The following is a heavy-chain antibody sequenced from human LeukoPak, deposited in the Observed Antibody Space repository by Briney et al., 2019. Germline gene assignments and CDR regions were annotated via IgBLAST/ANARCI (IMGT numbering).Heavy chain of an antibody. CDR3: ARDVVDGDYPLYYGMDV. CDR2: VYSDGTT. J-gene: IGHJ6*02. D-gene: IGHD4-17*01. V-gene: IGHV3-66*02. CDR1: GFTVTSSY. Sequence: GGSLRLSCAASGFTVTSSYMNWVRQAPGKGLEWVSIVYSDGTTYYADSVKGRFTISRDNSKNTLYLQMNSLRAEDTAVYYCARDVVDGDYPLYYGMDVWGQGTTVTVSS.